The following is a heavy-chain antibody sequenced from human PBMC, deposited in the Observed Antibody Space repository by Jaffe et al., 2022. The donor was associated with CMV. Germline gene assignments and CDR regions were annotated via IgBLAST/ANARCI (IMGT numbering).Heavy chain of an antibody. J-gene: IGHJ6*02. Sequence: QVQLQESGPGLVEPSETLSLTCTVSGDSISDKYWSWMRQPPGKGLEWIGDTYYSGITNYNPSLKSRVTISVDMSNNQFSLRLKSVTAADTAVYYCARADFGSVIGYFYGLDVWGQGTTVTVSS. V-gene: IGHV4-59*01. CDR2: TYYSGIT. CDR1: GDSISDKY. D-gene: IGHD3-3*01. CDR3: ARADFGSVIGYFYGLDV.